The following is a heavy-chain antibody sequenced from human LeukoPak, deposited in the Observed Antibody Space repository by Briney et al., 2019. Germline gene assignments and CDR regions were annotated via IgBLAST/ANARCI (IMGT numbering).Heavy chain of an antibody. Sequence: SETLSLTCAGSGGSISSGGYSWRWIRQPPGKGLEWIGRISSSGSTNYNPSLKSRVTISVDTSKNQFSLKLSSVTAADTAVYFCARGPYSYDSSGAFDIWGQGTMVTVSS. J-gene: IGHJ3*02. CDR2: ISSSGST. D-gene: IGHD3-22*01. V-gene: IGHV4-61*02. CDR3: ARGPYSYDSSGAFDI. CDR1: GGSISSGGYS.